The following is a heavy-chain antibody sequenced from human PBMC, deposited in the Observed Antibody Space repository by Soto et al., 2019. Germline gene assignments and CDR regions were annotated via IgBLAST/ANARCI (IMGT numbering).Heavy chain of an antibody. CDR2: ISVYNGNT. CDR1: GYTFISYG. V-gene: IGHV1-18*01. D-gene: IGHD2-21*02. J-gene: IGHJ4*02. Sequence: QVQLVQSGAEVKKPGASVKVSCKASGYTFISYGISWVRQAPRQGLEWMGWISVYNGNTNYAQKLQGRVTMTTDTSTSTAYMELRSLRSDDTAVYYCARARAYCGGDCYSGDYWGQGTLVTVSS. CDR3: ARARAYCGGDCYSGDY.